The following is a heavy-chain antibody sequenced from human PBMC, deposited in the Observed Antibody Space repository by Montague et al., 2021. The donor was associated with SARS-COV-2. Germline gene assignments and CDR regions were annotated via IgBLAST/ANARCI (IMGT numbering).Heavy chain of an antibody. Sequence: SETLSLTCTVSGGTVRDYYWNWIRQTPGKGLEWIGYIFYNGYTKYNPSLGSRVTLSVDTPGNQLFLSLRSVTASDTATYFCARHSVSEDGTFFRSYFDPWGQGAQVIVSS. CDR2: IFYNGYT. CDR1: GGTVRDYY. D-gene: IGHD1-1*01. V-gene: IGHV4-59*08. CDR3: ARHSVSEDGTFFRSYFDP. J-gene: IGHJ5*02.